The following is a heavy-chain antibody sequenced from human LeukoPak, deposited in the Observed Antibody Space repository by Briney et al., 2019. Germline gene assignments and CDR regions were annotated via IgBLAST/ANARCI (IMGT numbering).Heavy chain of an antibody. CDR3: VRDGNILTGSKYNFDD. Sequence: GGCLRLSCAASGFTFSTYGFHWVRQAPGKGLEWVAVIWYDGTKTYYTDSVKGRFTISRDDSKNTLYLQMNSLRAEDTAVYYCVRDGNILTGSKYNFDDWGQGTLVTVSS. CDR2: IWYDGTKT. V-gene: IGHV3-33*01. D-gene: IGHD3-9*01. CDR1: GFTFSTYG. J-gene: IGHJ4*02.